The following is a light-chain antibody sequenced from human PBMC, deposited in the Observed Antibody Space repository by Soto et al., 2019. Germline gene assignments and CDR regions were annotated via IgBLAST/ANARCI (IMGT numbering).Light chain of an antibody. V-gene: IGKV1-16*01. CDR1: QATSNY. CDR2: STS. J-gene: IGKJ3*01. CDR3: QQYHSLPFT. Sequence: DIQMTQSPSSLSASVGDRVTINCRASQATSNYVAWFQQKPGEPPKSLMFSTSTLQSGVPSRFRGSGSQTDFTLTITNLQPEDFATYFCQQYHSLPFTFGPGTTVHFK.